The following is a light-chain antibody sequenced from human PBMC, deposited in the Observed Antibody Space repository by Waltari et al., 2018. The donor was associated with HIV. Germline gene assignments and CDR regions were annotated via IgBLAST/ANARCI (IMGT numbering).Light chain of an antibody. CDR3: CSYAGSSTFVV. CDR1: SSDVGSYNL. J-gene: IGLJ2*01. CDR2: EVT. Sequence: QSALTQPASVSGSPGQSITISCTGTSSDVGSYNLVSWYQQYPGKAPKLMLYEVTKRPSGVSNRFSASKSGNTASLTISGLQAEDEADYYCCSYAGSSTFVVFGGGTKLTVL. V-gene: IGLV2-23*02.